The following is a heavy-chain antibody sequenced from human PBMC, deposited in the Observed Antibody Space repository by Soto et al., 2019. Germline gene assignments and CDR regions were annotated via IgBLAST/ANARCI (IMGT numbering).Heavy chain of an antibody. V-gene: IGHV1-69*01. CDR2: IIPIFGTA. J-gene: IGHJ6*02. D-gene: IGHD5-12*01. CDR3: ARVGEMATSRYYYYGMDV. Sequence: QVQLVQSGAEVKKPGSSVKVSCKASGGTFSSYAISWVRQAPGQGLEWMGGIIPIFGTANYAQKFQGRVTITADESTSTAYMELSSLRSEDTAVYYCARVGEMATSRYYYYGMDVWGQGTTVTVSS. CDR1: GGTFSSYA.